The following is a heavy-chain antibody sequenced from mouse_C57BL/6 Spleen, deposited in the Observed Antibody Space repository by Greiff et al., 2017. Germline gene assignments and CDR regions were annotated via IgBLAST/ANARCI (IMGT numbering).Heavy chain of an antibody. D-gene: IGHD2-3*01. CDR2: IYPGDGDT. CDR3: ARLDDGYPFDY. CDR1: GYAFSSYW. J-gene: IGHJ2*01. V-gene: IGHV1-80*01. Sequence: VQLVESGAELVKPGASVKISCKASGYAFSSYWMNWVKQRPGKGLEWIGQIYPGDGDTNYNGKFKGKATLTADKSSSTAYMQLSSLTSEDSAVYFCARLDDGYPFDYWGQGTTLTVSS.